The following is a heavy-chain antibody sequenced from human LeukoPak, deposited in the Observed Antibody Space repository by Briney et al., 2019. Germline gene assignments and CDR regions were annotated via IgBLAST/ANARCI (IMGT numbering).Heavy chain of an antibody. CDR3: AKDRSIAAAAHFDY. D-gene: IGHD6-13*01. V-gene: IGHV3-9*01. J-gene: IGHJ4*02. CDR2: ISWNSGSI. Sequence: GGSLRLSCAASGFTFDDYAMHWVRQAPGKGLEWVSGISWNSGSIGYADSVEGRFTISRDNAKNSLYLQMNSLRAEDTALYYCAKDRSIAAAAHFDYWGQGTLVTVSS. CDR1: GFTFDDYA.